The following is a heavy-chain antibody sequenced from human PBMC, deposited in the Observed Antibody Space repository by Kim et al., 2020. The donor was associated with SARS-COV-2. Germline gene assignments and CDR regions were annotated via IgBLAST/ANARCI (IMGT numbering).Heavy chain of an antibody. CDR1: GFTVSSNY. Sequence: GGSLRLSCAASGFTVSSNYMSWVRQAPGKGLEWVSVIYSGGSTYYADSVKGRFTISRDNSKNTLYLQMNSLRAEDTAVYYCARDLVAVAGVYWYFDLWGRGTLVTVSS. D-gene: IGHD6-19*01. J-gene: IGHJ2*01. V-gene: IGHV3-53*01. CDR2: IYSGGST. CDR3: ARDLVAVAGVYWYFDL.